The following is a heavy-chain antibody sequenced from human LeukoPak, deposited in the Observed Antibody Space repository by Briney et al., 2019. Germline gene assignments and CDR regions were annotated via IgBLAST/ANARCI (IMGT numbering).Heavy chain of an antibody. D-gene: IGHD1-26*01. J-gene: IGHJ3*02. CDR1: GGSISNYY. Sequence: PSETLSLTCTVSGGSISNYYWTWIRQPPGKGLEWIGYISYSGSTKDNPSLKSRVTISIDTSKNQFSLKLSSVTAADTAVYYCARDWGLRGATTLVAFDIWGQGTMVTVSS. V-gene: IGHV4-59*01. CDR2: ISYSGST. CDR3: ARDWGLRGATTLVAFDI.